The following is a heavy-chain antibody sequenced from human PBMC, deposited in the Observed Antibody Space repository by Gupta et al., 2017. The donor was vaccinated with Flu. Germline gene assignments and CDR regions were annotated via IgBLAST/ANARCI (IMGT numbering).Heavy chain of an antibody. J-gene: IGHJ6*02. V-gene: IGHV4-59*01. CDR1: GGSISSFS. Sequence: QVQLQASGPGLVKPSETLCLTGNVSGGSISSFSWSWIRQPPGKGLEWIGFIYYRGGTYYNPSLKSRVTMSIDTSKNQFSLKLSSVTAADTAVYYCARDRGSFLNYFYYYGMDVWGQGTTVTVSS. CDR3: ARDRGSFLNYFYYYGMDV. CDR2: IYYRGGT. D-gene: IGHD1-26*01.